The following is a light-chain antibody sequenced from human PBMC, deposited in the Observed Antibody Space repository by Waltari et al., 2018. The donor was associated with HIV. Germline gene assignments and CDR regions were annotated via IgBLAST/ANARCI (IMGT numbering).Light chain of an antibody. V-gene: IGLV2-14*01. Sequence: QSALTQPPSASGSPGQSVTISCTGTSSDIGDYDYVSWYQHQPGKAPKVMIYEVRNRPSGVSNRFSGSKSGNTAALTISGLQAEDEADYYCSSYTSSSTLVFGGGTKLTVL. CDR2: EVR. J-gene: IGLJ2*01. CDR1: SSDIGDYDY. CDR3: SSYTSSSTLV.